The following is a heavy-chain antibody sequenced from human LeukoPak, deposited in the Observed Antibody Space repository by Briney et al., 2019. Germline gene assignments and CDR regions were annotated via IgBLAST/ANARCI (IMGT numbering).Heavy chain of an antibody. D-gene: IGHD3-22*01. CDR3: ARRPYYDSSGYYYYYYGMDV. CDR1: GFTFSSYG. CDR2: ISYDGSNK. J-gene: IGHJ6*02. V-gene: IGHV3-30*03. Sequence: GGSLRLSCAASGFTFSSYGMHWVRQAPGKGLEWVAVISYDGSNKYYADSVKGRFTISRDNAKNTLYLQMNSLRAEDTAVYYCARRPYYDSSGYYYYYYGMDVWGQGTTVTVSS.